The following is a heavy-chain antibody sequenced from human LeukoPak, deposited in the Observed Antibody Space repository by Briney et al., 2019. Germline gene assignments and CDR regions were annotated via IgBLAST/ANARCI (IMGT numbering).Heavy chain of an antibody. D-gene: IGHD1-14*01. CDR3: AKGSGINHYHWIDP. Sequence: GGSLRLSCSASEFTFSNYAMNWVRQAPGKGLEWVSGISGGGGSTYYADSVKGRFTISRDNSKNTLYLQMDSLRAEDTALYYCAKGSGINHYHWIDPWGQGTLVTVSS. CDR2: ISGGGGST. J-gene: IGHJ5*02. CDR1: EFTFSNYA. V-gene: IGHV3-23*01.